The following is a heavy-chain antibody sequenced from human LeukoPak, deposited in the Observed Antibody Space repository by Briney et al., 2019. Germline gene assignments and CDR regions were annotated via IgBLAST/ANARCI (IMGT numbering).Heavy chain of an antibody. D-gene: IGHD5-18*01. CDR1: GFTFSSYN. V-gene: IGHV3-21*01. J-gene: IGHJ4*02. Sequence: GGSMRLSCAASGFTFSSYNMNWVRQAPGKGLEWVSSISSSSSYIYYADSVKGRFTISRDNAMNSLYLQMNSLRAEDTAVYYCARDLEYSYAPIWGQGTLVTVSS. CDR3: ARDLEYSYAPI. CDR2: ISSSSSYI.